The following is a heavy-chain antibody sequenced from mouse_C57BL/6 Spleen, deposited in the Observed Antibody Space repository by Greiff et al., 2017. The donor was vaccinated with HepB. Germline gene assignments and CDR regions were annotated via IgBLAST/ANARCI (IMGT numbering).Heavy chain of an antibody. CDR2: IHPNSGST. J-gene: IGHJ1*03. CDR3: ARCPGRSYFDY. CDR1: GYTFTSYW. Sequence: QVQLQQPGAELVKPGASVKLSCKASGYTFTSYWMHWVRQRPGKGLEWIGMIHPNSGSTNYNEKFKSKATLTVDKSSSTAYMQLSSLTSEDSAVYYCARCPGRSYFDYWGTGTPVTVSS. V-gene: IGHV1-64*01.